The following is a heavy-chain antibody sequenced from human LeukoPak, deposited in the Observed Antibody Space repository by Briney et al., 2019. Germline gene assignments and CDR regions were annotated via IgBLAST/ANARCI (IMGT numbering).Heavy chain of an antibody. Sequence: SETLSLTCTVSGGSISSSSYYWGWIRQPPGKGLEWIGSIYHSGSTNYNPSLKSRVTISVDTSKNQFSLKLSSVTAADTAVYYCARVRGWYFQAWFDPWGQGTLVTVSS. CDR1: GGSISSSSYY. J-gene: IGHJ5*02. CDR3: ARVRGWYFQAWFDP. D-gene: IGHD3-10*01. CDR2: IYHSGST. V-gene: IGHV4-39*07.